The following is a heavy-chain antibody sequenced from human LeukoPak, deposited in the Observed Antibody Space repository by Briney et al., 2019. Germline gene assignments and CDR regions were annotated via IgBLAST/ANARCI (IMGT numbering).Heavy chain of an antibody. Sequence: SETLSLTFTVSGGSLNSYYWGGIRQPPGKGLEWIGGIYYSGSTYYNPSLKSRVTISVDTSKNQFSLKLSSVTAADTAVYYCARLFHKVGATDYWGQGTLVTVSS. V-gene: IGHV4-39*07. J-gene: IGHJ4*02. CDR2: IYYSGST. D-gene: IGHD1-26*01. CDR1: GGSLNSYY. CDR3: ARLFHKVGATDY.